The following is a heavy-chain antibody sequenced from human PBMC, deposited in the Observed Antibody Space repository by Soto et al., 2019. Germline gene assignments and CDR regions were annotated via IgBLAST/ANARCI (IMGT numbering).Heavy chain of an antibody. Sequence: PSETLSLTCTVSGGSISSGGYYWSWIRQHPGKGLEWIGYIYYSGSTYYNPSLKSRVTISVDTSKNQFSLKLSSVTAADTAVYYCARTPTPSYDSSGPLWFDPWGQGTLVTVSS. CDR1: GGSISSGGYY. J-gene: IGHJ5*02. V-gene: IGHV4-31*03. CDR3: ARTPTPSYDSSGPLWFDP. D-gene: IGHD3-22*01. CDR2: IYYSGST.